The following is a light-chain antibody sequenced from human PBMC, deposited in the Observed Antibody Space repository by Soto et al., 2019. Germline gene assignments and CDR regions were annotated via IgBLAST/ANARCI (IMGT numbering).Light chain of an antibody. Sequence: DIQLTQSPSFLSASVGDRVTITCRASQSISTYLHWYQQKPGTAPKLLIYATSNLQSGVPSRFSGSGSGTEFTLTISSLQPDDFATYYCQHYNSYSEAFGQGTKVDIK. V-gene: IGKV1-9*01. CDR2: ATS. CDR1: QSISTY. CDR3: QHYNSYSEA. J-gene: IGKJ1*01.